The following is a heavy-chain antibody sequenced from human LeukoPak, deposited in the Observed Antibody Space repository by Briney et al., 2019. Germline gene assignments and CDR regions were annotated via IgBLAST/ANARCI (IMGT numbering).Heavy chain of an antibody. CDR2: IHHSGST. CDR3: ARSRASVATAGTFGD. Sequence: SETLSLTCAVYGGSFSGSYWSWIRQSPGKGLEWIGEIHHSGSTNYNPSLKSRVTISLDTSNNQFSLKLTSVTAADTAVYYCARSRASVATAGTFGDWGQGALVTVSS. V-gene: IGHV4-34*01. CDR1: GGSFSGSY. J-gene: IGHJ4*02. D-gene: IGHD1-1*01.